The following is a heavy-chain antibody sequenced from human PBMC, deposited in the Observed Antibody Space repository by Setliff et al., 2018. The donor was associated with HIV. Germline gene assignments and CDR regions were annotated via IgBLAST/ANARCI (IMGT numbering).Heavy chain of an antibody. J-gene: IGHJ4*02. CDR1: GYTFTNYA. CDR2: IIPIFGTA. D-gene: IGHD5-18*01. Sequence: GASVKVSCKASGYTFTNYALSWVRQAPGQGLEWMGGIIPIFGTANYAQKFQGRVTITTDESTSTAYMELSSLRSDDTAVYYCAGGQVVGYTYSGIELWGQGTLVTVSS. CDR3: AGGQVVGYTYSGIEL. V-gene: IGHV1-69*05.